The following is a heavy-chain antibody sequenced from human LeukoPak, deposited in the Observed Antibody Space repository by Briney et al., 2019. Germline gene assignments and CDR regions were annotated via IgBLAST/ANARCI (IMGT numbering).Heavy chain of an antibody. V-gene: IGHV3-53*01. D-gene: IGHD1-20*01. Sequence: PGGSLSLSCVASGFSVRSNYMNWVRRAPGKGLEWVSLLYLDRTTYFASSVEALFTISRDDSRNPIYLHMNSLRADDTAVYYCARGGVYYWNPRYWGQGTLVTVSS. CDR1: GFSVRSNY. CDR2: LYLDRTT. CDR3: ARGGVYYWNPRY. J-gene: IGHJ4*02.